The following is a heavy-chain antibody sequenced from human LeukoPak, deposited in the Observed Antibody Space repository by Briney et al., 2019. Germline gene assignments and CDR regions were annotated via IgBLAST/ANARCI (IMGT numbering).Heavy chain of an antibody. V-gene: IGHV4-30-4*01. CDR2: IYYSGTS. CDR1: GGSISSGHYY. J-gene: IGHJ4*02. D-gene: IGHD3-10*01. Sequence: SETLSLTCTVSGGSISSGHYYWSWIRQPPGKGLEWIGYIYYSGTSYYNPSLTSRVTISVDTSKNQFSLKLSSVTAADTAVYYCARGPGGYFDFWGQGTLVTVSS. CDR3: ARGPGGYFDF.